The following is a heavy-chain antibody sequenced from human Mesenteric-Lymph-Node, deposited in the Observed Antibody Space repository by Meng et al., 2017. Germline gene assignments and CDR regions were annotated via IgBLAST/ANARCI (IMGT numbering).Heavy chain of an antibody. CDR3: AKTFYSRRLTGDSPFDI. D-gene: IGHD7-27*01. CDR2: ISGSGDST. V-gene: IGHV3-23*01. J-gene: IGHJ3*02. Sequence: GESLKISCAASEFTFSDYAITWVRQAPGKGLEWVSSISGSGDSTYYADSVRGRFTISRDNSKNSLYLQMNSLRADDTAVYYCAKTFYSRRLTGDSPFDIWGQGTVVTVSS. CDR1: EFTFSDYA.